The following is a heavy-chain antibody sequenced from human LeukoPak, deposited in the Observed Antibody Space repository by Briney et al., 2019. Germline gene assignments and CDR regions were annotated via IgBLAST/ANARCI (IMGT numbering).Heavy chain of an antibody. CDR1: GFTFSSYW. Sequence: PGGSLRLSCAASGFTFSSYWMHWVRQAPGKGLVWVSRINSDGSSTSYADSVKGRFTISRDNAKNTLYLQMNSLRAEDTAVYYCARVGAYDYVWGSYRLFDYWGQGTLVTVSS. CDR2: INSDGSST. CDR3: ARVGAYDYVWGSYRLFDY. V-gene: IGHV3-74*01. J-gene: IGHJ4*02. D-gene: IGHD3-16*02.